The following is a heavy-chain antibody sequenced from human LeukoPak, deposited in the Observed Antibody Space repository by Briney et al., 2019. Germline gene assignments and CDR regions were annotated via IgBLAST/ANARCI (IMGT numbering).Heavy chain of an antibody. J-gene: IGHJ5*02. V-gene: IGHV4-59*01. Sequence: SETLSLTCTVSGGSFSSYYWNWIRQPPGKGLEWIGYIYYSGTTNYNPSLKSRVTISVDTSKNQFSLRLSSVTAADTALYYFARDRGSGYLDPWGQGTLVTVSS. D-gene: IGHD3-22*01. CDR3: ARDRGSGYLDP. CDR2: IYYSGTT. CDR1: GGSFSSYY.